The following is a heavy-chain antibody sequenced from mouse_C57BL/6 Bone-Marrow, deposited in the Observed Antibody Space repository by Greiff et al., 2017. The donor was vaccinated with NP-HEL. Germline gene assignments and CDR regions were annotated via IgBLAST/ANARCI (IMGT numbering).Heavy chain of an antibody. V-gene: IGHV1-64*01. CDR2: IHPNSGST. Sequence: QVQLQQPGAELVKPGASVKLSCKASGYTFTSYWMHWVKQRPGQGLEWIGMIHPNSGSTNYNEKFKGKATLTVDKSSSTAYMQLSSLTSEDSAVYYCARYTKGRFYAMDYWGQGTSVTVSA. CDR1: GYTFTSYW. CDR3: ARYTKGRFYAMDY. J-gene: IGHJ4*01. D-gene: IGHD2-12*01.